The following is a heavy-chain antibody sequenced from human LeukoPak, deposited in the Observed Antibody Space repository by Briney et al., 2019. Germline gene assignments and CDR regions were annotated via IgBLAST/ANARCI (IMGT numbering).Heavy chain of an antibody. J-gene: IGHJ4*02. D-gene: IGHD3-10*01. CDR1: GFTFGDYA. CDR2: IRSKAYGGTT. Sequence: SLRLSCTASGFTFGDYAMSWVRQAPGKGLEWVGFIRSKAYGGTTEYAASVKGRFTISRDDSKSIAYLQMNSLKTEDTAVYYCTRGVSYGSGSYGFDYWGQGTLVTVSS. CDR3: TRGVSYGSGSYGFDY. V-gene: IGHV3-49*04.